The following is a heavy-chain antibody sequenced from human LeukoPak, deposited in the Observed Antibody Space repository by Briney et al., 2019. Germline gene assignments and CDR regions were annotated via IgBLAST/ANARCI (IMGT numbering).Heavy chain of an antibody. CDR2: ISYDGNNK. CDR1: GFTFSTYA. D-gene: IGHD3-10*01. J-gene: IGHJ4*02. Sequence: PGRSLRLSCAASGFTFSTYAMHWVRQAPGKGLEWVAVISYDGNNKYYADSVKARFTVSGDNSKNTLYLQMDSLRAEDTALYYCARDNYGSDYWGQGTLVTVSS. V-gene: IGHV3-30-3*01. CDR3: ARDNYGSDY.